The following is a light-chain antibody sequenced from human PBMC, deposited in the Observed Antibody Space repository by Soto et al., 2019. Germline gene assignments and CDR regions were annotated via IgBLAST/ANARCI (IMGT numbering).Light chain of an antibody. CDR1: QSVSSPY. Sequence: EIVLTQSPGTLSLSPGERATLSCRASQSVSSPYLAWYQQKPGQAPRLLIYGASSRATGIPDRFSGSGSGTDFTLTISTLQPDDFATYYCQQYDSYPWTFGQGTKVEIK. V-gene: IGKV3-20*01. CDR3: QQYDSYPWT. CDR2: GAS. J-gene: IGKJ1*01.